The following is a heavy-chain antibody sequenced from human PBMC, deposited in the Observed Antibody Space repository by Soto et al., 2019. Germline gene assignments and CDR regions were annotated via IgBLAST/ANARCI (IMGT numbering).Heavy chain of an antibody. D-gene: IGHD4-17*01. J-gene: IGHJ6*02. CDR1: GFTFNIYA. V-gene: IGHV3-30-3*01. CDR2: ISFDRTKN. Sequence: GGSLRLSCAASGFTFNIYALHWVRQAPGKGLDWVAVISFDRTKNYYNDSEKDQFPISRDKLKNSLDLQMNNLRVEDAALYFCAREEYYGHRYINYGLDVWGQGTTVTVSS. CDR3: AREEYYGHRYINYGLDV.